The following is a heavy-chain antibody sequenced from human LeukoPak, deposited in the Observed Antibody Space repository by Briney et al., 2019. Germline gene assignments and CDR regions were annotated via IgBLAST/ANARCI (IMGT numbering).Heavy chain of an antibody. CDR3: ASATAMAPSTMDY. CDR2: INPSGGST. CDR1: GYTFTSYY. J-gene: IGHJ4*02. V-gene: IGHV1-46*03. Sequence: ASVKVSCKASGYTFTSYYMHWVRQAPRQGLEWMGIINPSGGSTSYAQKFQGRVTMTRDTSTSTVYMELSSLRSEDAAVYYCASATAMAPSTMDYWGQGTLVTVSS. D-gene: IGHD5-18*01.